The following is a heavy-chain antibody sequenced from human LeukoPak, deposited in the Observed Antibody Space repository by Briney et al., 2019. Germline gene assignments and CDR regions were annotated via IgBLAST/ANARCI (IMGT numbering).Heavy chain of an antibody. CDR1: GFTSSSYD. CDR3: ARGAVAAAGYNWFDP. Sequence: GGSLRLSCAASGFTSSSYDMHWVRQATGKGLEWVSAIGTAGDTYYPGSVKGRFTISRENAKNSLYLQMNSLRAGDTAVYYCARGAVAAAGYNWFDPWGQGTLVTVSS. CDR2: IGTAGDT. D-gene: IGHD6-13*01. J-gene: IGHJ5*02. V-gene: IGHV3-13*01.